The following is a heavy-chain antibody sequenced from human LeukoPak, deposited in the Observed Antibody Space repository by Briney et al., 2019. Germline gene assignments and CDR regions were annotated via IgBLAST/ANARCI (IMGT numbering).Heavy chain of an antibody. CDR1: GGSISSSTYY. D-gene: IGHD4-17*01. J-gene: IGHJ4*02. CDR3: VVDYGDYAFDY. CDR2: IYYSGNT. V-gene: IGHV4-39*01. Sequence: SETLSLTCTVSGGSISSSTYYWGWIRQSPGKGLEWIGNIYYSGNTYYNPSLKSRVTISVDTSKNQFSLKLSSVTAADTAVYYCVVDYGDYAFDYWGQGTLVTVSS.